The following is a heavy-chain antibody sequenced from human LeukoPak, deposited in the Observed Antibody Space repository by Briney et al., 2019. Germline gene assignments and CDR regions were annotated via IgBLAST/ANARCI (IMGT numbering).Heavy chain of an antibody. Sequence: ASVKVSCKVSGYILTELSMHWVRQAPGKGLEWMGGFDPEDGETIYAQKFQGRVTMTEDTSTDTAYMELSRLRSDDTAVYYCARSDYDFWPLDYWGQGTLVTVSS. CDR3: ARSDYDFWPLDY. CDR1: GYILTELS. V-gene: IGHV1-24*01. J-gene: IGHJ4*02. CDR2: FDPEDGET. D-gene: IGHD3-3*01.